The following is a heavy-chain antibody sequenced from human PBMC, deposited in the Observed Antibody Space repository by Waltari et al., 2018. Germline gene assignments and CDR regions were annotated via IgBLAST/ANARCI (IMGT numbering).Heavy chain of an antibody. CDR2: IYTSGST. V-gene: IGHV4-61*02. J-gene: IGHJ6*03. Sequence: QVQLQESGPGLVKPSQTLSLTCTVSGGSISSGSYYWSWIRQPAGKGLEWIGRIYTSGSTNYNPSLKSRVTISVDTSKNQFSLKLSSVTAADTAVYYCARDQHNWNDRVYYYYYMDVWGKGTTVTVSS. CDR3: ARDQHNWNDRVYYYYYMDV. D-gene: IGHD1-1*01. CDR1: GGSISSGSYY.